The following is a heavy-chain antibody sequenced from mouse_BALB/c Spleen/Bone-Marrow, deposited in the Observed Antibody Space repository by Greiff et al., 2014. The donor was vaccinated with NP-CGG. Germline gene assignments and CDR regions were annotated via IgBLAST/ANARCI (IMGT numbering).Heavy chain of an antibody. CDR2: IYPEDGDT. J-gene: IGHJ4*01. Sequence: VQLVESGPELVKPGASVKISCKTSGYTFSYSWMNWVRQRPGQGLEWIGRIYPEDGDTNYNGRFKGKATLTADKSSNTTYMQLGSLTSVDSAVYFCARNPHYYAMDYWGQGTSVTVSS. CDR1: GYTFSYSW. V-gene: IGHV1-82*01. CDR3: ARNPHYYAMDY.